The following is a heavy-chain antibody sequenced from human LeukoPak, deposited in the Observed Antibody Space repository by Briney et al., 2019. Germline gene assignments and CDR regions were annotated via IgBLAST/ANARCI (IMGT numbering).Heavy chain of an antibody. J-gene: IGHJ4*02. CDR3: ARGLGYSYGFFDY. V-gene: IGHV3-33*01. D-gene: IGHD5-18*01. Sequence: PGGSLRLSCAASGFTFSSYGMHWVRQASGKGLEWVAVIWYDGSNKYYADSVKGRFTISRDNSKNTLYLQMNSLRAEDTAVYYCARGLGYSYGFFDYWGQGTLVTVSS. CDR1: GFTFSSYG. CDR2: IWYDGSNK.